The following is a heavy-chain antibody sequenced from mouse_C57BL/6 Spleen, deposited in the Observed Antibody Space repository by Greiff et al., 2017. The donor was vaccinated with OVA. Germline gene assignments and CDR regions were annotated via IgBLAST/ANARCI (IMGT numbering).Heavy chain of an antibody. V-gene: IGHV5-17*01. CDR2: ISSGSSTI. CDR3: AKGFITTVVARNAMDY. D-gene: IGHD1-1*01. CDR1: GFNFSDYG. J-gene: IGHJ4*01. Sequence: EVHLVESGGGLVKPGGSLKLSCAASGFNFSDYGMHWVRQAPEKGLEWVAYISSGSSTIYYADTVKGRFTISRNNAKKTLFLQMTSMRSEDTAMYYCAKGFITTVVARNAMDYWGQGTSVTVSS.